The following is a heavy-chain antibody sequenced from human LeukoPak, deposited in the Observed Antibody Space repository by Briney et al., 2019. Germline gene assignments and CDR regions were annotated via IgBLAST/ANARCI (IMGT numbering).Heavy chain of an antibody. CDR2: IKEDGSER. D-gene: IGHD3-10*01. CDR3: ARSGEFLAMPSDL. Sequence: GGSLRLSCAASGFTFRRYWMSWVRQAPGKGLEWVANIKEDGSERYYVDSVKGRFTISRDSAKNSLYLQMNSLRAEDTAVYFCARSGEFLAMPSDLWGQGTMVTVSS. V-gene: IGHV3-7*01. CDR1: GFTFRRYW. J-gene: IGHJ3*01.